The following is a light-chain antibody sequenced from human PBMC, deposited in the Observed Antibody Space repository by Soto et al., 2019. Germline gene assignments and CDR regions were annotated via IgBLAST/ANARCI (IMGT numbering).Light chain of an antibody. CDR3: SSYTSSTFYV. J-gene: IGLJ1*01. CDR1: SSDVGGYNY. Sequence: QSALTQPASVSGSPGQSITISCTGTSSDVGGYNYVSWYQQHPGKAPKLMIYEVSNRPSGVSNRSSGPKSGNTASLTISGLQAEDEADYYCSSYTSSTFYVFGTGTKLTVL. V-gene: IGLV2-14*01. CDR2: EVS.